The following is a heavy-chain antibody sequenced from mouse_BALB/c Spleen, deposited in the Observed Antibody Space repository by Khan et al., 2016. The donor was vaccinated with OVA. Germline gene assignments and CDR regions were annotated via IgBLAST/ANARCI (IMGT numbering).Heavy chain of an antibody. Sequence: QIQLVQSGPELKKPGETVKISCKASGYTFTNYGMNWVKQAPGKGLKWMGWINTYTGEPTYADDFKGRFVFSLETSASTAYLQISNLKNEDMTTYFCARISSYRYSDVWGEGTTVTVSS. CDR1: GYTFTNYG. CDR3: ARISSYRYSDV. V-gene: IGHV9-1*02. J-gene: IGHJ1*01. CDR2: INTYTGEP. D-gene: IGHD6-2*01.